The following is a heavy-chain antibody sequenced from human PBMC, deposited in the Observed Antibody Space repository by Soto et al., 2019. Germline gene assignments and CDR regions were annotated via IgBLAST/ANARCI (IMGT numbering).Heavy chain of an antibody. J-gene: IGHJ4*02. Sequence: GGSLRLSCAASGFTFNIYAMTWVRQAPGKGLEWVSAISRYGDFTYYADSVEGRFTISRDNSKNTLYLQMNSLRAEDTAVYYCARLRPPDGDYWGYFFDYWGQGTLVTVSS. V-gene: IGHV3-23*01. D-gene: IGHD4-17*01. CDR3: ARLRPPDGDYWGYFFDY. CDR2: ISRYGDFT. CDR1: GFTFNIYA.